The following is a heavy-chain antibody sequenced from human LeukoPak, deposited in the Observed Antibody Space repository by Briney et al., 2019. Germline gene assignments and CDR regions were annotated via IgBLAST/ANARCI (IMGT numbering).Heavy chain of an antibody. CDR2: IIPIFGTA. Sequence: GASVKVSCKASGGTFSSYAISWVRQAPGQGLEWMGGIIPIFGTANYAQKFQGRVTITADKSTSTAYMELSSLRSEDTAVYYCASMAYYYDSSGYIVWGQGTLVTVSS. V-gene: IGHV1-69*06. D-gene: IGHD3-22*01. CDR3: ASMAYYYDSSGYIV. CDR1: GGTFSSYA. J-gene: IGHJ4*02.